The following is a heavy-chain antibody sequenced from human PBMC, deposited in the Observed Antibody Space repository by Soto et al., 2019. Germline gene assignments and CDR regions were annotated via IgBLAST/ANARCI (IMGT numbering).Heavy chain of an antibody. V-gene: IGHV1-46*03. CDR2: INPSGGST. J-gene: IGHJ6*03. CDR3: ARDTGLTGVYYYYYYMDV. CDR1: GYTFTSYY. Sequence: ASVKVSCKASGYTFTSYYMHWVRQAPGQGLEWMGIINPSGGSTSYAQKFQGRVTMTRDTSTSTVYMELSSLRSEDTAVYYCARDTGLTGVYYYYYYMDVWGKGTTVTVSS. D-gene: IGHD3-10*01.